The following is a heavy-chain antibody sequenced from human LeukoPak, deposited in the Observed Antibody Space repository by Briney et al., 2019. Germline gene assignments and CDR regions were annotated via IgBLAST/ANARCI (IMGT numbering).Heavy chain of an antibody. CDR1: SGSISSSSYY. CDR3: ASPRPVGHYFDY. D-gene: IGHD2-2*01. V-gene: IGHV4-39*01. Sequence: SETLSLTCTVSSGSISSSSYYWGWIRQPPGKGLEWIGSIYYSGSTYYNPSLKSRVTISVDTSKNQFSLKLSSVTAADTAVYYCASPRPVGHYFDYWGQGTLVTVSS. J-gene: IGHJ4*02. CDR2: IYYSGST.